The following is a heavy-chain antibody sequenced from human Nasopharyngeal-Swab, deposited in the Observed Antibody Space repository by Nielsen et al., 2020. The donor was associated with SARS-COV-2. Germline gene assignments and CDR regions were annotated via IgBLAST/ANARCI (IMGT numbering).Heavy chain of an antibody. J-gene: IGHJ4*02. D-gene: IGHD3-10*01. Sequence: WIRQPPGKALEWLARIVLDADKYYNTSLTTRLTISKDISKKQVVLTMTKMYPVDTATYYCARMGLRSGELWCFDSWGQGTLVTVSS. CDR2: IVLDADK. V-gene: IGHV2-70*11. CDR3: ARMGLRSGELWCFDS.